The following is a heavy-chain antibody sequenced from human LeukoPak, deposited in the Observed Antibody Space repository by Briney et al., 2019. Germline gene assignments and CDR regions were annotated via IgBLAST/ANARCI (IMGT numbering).Heavy chain of an antibody. Sequence: GASVKVSCKAFGYTFTSYAMNWVRQVPGQGLEWMGWINTNTGSPTYAQAFTGRFVFSLDTSVSTAYLQISSLKTEDTAVYYCACYDCGDYWGQGTLVTVSS. CDR1: GYTFTSYA. J-gene: IGHJ4*02. V-gene: IGHV7-4-1*02. CDR2: INTNTGSP. CDR3: ACYDCGDY. D-gene: IGHD2-2*01.